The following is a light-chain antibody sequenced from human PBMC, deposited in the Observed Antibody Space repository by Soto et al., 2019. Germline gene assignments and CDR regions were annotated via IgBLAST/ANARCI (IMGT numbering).Light chain of an antibody. CDR1: ISDFAVYNY. V-gene: IGLV2-14*01. CDR3: SSHTTSSAREV. Sequence: QSVVTQPASVSGSPGQSVTISCFGTISDFAVYNYVSWYEQHPGKALKLMLYGVRKRPSGVSNRFSGSKSRNRASLTISGVQAEDDADYYCSSHTTSSAREVFGTGTKVTVL. CDR2: GVR. J-gene: IGLJ1*01.